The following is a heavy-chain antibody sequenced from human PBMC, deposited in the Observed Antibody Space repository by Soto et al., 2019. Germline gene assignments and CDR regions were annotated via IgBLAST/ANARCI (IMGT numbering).Heavy chain of an antibody. CDR1: GFTFSTYG. Sequence: GGSLRLSCAASGFTFSTYGMHWVRQAPGKGLEWVALISYDGSNRNSADSVRGRFTISGDNSKNTPYLQMNSLRVEDTAVYYCAKDEVRTPSLYAMDVWGQGTTVTVSS. CDR3: AKDEVRTPSLYAMDV. V-gene: IGHV3-30*18. D-gene: IGHD3-10*01. CDR2: ISYDGSNR. J-gene: IGHJ6*02.